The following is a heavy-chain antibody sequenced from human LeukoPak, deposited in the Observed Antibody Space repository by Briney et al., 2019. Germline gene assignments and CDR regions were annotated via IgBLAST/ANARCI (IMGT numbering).Heavy chain of an antibody. J-gene: IGHJ5*02. CDR1: GGSISSSSYY. V-gene: IGHV4-39*01. CDR2: IYYSGST. D-gene: IGHD3-22*01. Sequence: PSETLSLTCTVSGGSISSSSYYWGWIRQPPGTGLEWIGSIYYSGSTYYNPSLKSRVTISVDTSKNQFSLKLSSVTAADTAVVYCARLNSSPSNWFDPWGQGTLVTVSS. CDR3: ARLNSSPSNWFDP.